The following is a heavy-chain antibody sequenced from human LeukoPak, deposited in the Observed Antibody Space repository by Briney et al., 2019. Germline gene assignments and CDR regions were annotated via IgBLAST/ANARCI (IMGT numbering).Heavy chain of an antibody. V-gene: IGHV3-53*01. CDR1: GFTVSSNY. CDR2: IYSVGST. D-gene: IGHD6-19*01. CDR3: ARAGTAVAGHDAFDI. Sequence: AGGSLSLSCAASGFTVSSNYMSWVGQAPGKGLEGVSVIYSVGSTYYADSVKGRFTISRDNSKNTLYLQMNSLRAEDTAVSYCARAGTAVAGHDAFDIWGQGTMVTVSS. J-gene: IGHJ3*02.